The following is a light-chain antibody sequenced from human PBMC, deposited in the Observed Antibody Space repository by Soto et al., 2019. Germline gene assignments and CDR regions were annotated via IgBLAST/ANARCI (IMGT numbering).Light chain of an antibody. Sequence: EIVLTQSPATLSLSPGERATLSCRASPSVANYIAWYQQKPGQAPRLLIYGAFNRATGIAARFSGSGSGTEFTLIINSLEPEDFAVYYCQQRNIGPPVTFGQGTRLEIK. CDR2: GAF. CDR3: QQRNIGPPVT. CDR1: PSVANY. V-gene: IGKV3-11*01. J-gene: IGKJ5*01.